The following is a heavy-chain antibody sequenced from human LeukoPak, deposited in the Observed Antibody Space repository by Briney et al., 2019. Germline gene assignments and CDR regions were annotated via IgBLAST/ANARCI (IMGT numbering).Heavy chain of an antibody. J-gene: IGHJ4*02. V-gene: IGHV3-23*01. CDR3: AKDLEMATIYYFDY. CDR1: RFTFSNYA. Sequence: GGSLRLSCAASRFTFSNYAMSWVRQAPGKGLEWVSGISGSGGSTYYADSVKGRFTISRDNSKNTLYPQMNSLRAEDTAVYYCAKDLEMATIYYFDYWGQGTLVTVSS. CDR2: ISGSGGST. D-gene: IGHD5-24*01.